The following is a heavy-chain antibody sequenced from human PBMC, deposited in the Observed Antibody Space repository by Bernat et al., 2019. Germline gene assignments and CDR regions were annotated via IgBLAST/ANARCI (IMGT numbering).Heavy chain of an antibody. Sequence: QVQLQESGPGLVKPSQTLSLTCTVSGGSISSGDYYWSWIRQPPRKGLEWIGYIYYSGRTYYNPSLKSRVTISVDTSKNQFSLKLGSVTAADTAGYYCARVRDGDLNFDYWGQGTLVTVSS. CDR3: ARVRDGDLNFDY. J-gene: IGHJ4*02. CDR2: IYYSGRT. V-gene: IGHV4-30-4*01. CDR1: GGSISSGDYY. D-gene: IGHD4-17*01.